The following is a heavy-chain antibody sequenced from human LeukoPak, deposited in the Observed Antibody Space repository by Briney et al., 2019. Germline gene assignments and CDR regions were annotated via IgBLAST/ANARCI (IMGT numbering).Heavy chain of an antibody. Sequence: GGSLRPSCAASGFTFSNAWMSWVRQAPGKGLEWVGRIKSKTDGGTTDYAAPVKGRFTISRDDSKNTLYLQMNSLKTEDTAVYYCLRDWYGSGSYWQIRESYFDYWGQGTLVTVSS. CDR3: LRDWYGSGSYWQIRESYFDY. V-gene: IGHV3-15*01. J-gene: IGHJ4*02. CDR1: GFTFSNAW. CDR2: IKSKTDGGTT. D-gene: IGHD3-10*01.